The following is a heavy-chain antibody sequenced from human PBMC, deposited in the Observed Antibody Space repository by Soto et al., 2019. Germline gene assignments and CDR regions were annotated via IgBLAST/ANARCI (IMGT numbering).Heavy chain of an antibody. Sequence: QVQLVESGGGVVQPGRSLRLSCAASGFTFSNYGMHWVRQAPGKGLEWVAVISYDGSKKYYADSVRGRFTISRDISKXXXXXXXXXXXXXXXXXXXXXXXXGLDYWGQGTLVTVSS. V-gene: IGHV3-30*03. CDR1: GFTFSNYG. CDR2: ISYDGSKK. CDR3: XXXXGLDY. J-gene: IGHJ4*02.